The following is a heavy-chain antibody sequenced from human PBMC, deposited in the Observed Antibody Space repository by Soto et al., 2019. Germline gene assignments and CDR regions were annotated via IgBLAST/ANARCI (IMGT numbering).Heavy chain of an antibody. D-gene: IGHD4-17*01. V-gene: IGHV4-30-4*01. CDR1: VASSSSRDYY. J-gene: IGHJ6*02. CDR2: IYDSGSP. Sequence: PSETLSLTCTVSVASSSSRDYYWSWILQPPGKGLEWIGYIYDSGSPYYNPSLKSRVSMSLDTSKNQFSLNLSSVTAADTAVYYCARGRSYGMDVWGQGTTVTVSS. CDR3: ARGRSYGMDV.